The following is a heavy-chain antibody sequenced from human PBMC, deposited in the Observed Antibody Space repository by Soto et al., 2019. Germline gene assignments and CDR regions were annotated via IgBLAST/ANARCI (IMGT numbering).Heavy chain of an antibody. V-gene: IGHV3-11*01. J-gene: IGHJ4*02. Sequence: QVQLVESGGALVKPGGSLRLSCAASGFIFSDYYMTWIRQAPGKGPEWISYISGGGDVTAYAHSVKGRFTISRDNTKRSLYLQMNSLTVEDMAVYHCSRDPRLVDYWGQGTLVTVAS. CDR1: GFIFSDYY. D-gene: IGHD1-26*01. CDR3: SRDPRLVDY. CDR2: ISGGGDVT.